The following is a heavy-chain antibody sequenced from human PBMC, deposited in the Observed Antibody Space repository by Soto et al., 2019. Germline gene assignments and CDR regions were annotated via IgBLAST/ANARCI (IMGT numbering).Heavy chain of an antibody. J-gene: IGHJ3*02. CDR1: GGTFSSYT. Sequence: QVQLVQSGAEVKKPGSSVKVSCKASGGTFSSYTISWVRQAPGQGLEWMGRIIPILGIANYAQKFQGRVTITADKSTSTAYMERIILRSVDTSVYYWARPTTVRSYYSFDIWGQGTMVTVSS. CDR2: IIPILGIA. V-gene: IGHV1-69*02. CDR3: ARPTTVRSYYSFDI. D-gene: IGHD4-17*01.